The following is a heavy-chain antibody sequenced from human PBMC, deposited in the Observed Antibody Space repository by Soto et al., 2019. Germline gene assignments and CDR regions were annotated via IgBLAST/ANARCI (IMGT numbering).Heavy chain of an antibody. CDR2: ISSSGSTI. J-gene: IGHJ5*02. Sequence: EVQLVESGGGLVKPGGSLRLSCAASGFTFSSYSMNWVRQAPGKGLEWVSYISSSGSTIYYADSVKGRFTISRDNAKNSLYLQMNSLRAEDTAVYYCARDIIAAAGTSWFDPWGQGTLVTVSS. CDR1: GFTFSSYS. V-gene: IGHV3-21*05. CDR3: ARDIIAAAGTSWFDP. D-gene: IGHD6-13*01.